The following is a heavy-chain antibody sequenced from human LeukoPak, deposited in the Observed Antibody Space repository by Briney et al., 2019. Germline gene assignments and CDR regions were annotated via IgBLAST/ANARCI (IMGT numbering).Heavy chain of an antibody. D-gene: IGHD6-13*01. CDR3: ARDSYMAAADTWFDP. Sequence: ASVKVSCKASGYIFSDYAIQWVRQAPGQGLEWMGWINAGNGKTKYSQKFQGRVTITRETSASTAYMELSGLRSEDTAVYYCARDSYMAAADTWFDPWGQGTLVTVSS. V-gene: IGHV1-3*01. J-gene: IGHJ5*02. CDR2: INAGNGKT. CDR1: GYIFSDYA.